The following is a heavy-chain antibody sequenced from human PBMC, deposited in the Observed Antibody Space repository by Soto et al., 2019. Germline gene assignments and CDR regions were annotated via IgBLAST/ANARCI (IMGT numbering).Heavy chain of an antibody. D-gene: IGHD5-18*01. CDR2: IKSKTDGGEAT. CDR1: GITFSLAW. V-gene: IGHV3-15*01. CDR3: ATWYGYLDN. Sequence: PVGFLRFSCSASGITFSLAWMAWVRQAPGKGLEWVARIKSKTDGGEATDYSAPVKDRYTISRDDSKNTLYLQMTGLKSEDTAIYYCATWYGYLDNWGHGTQDTDSS. J-gene: IGHJ4*01.